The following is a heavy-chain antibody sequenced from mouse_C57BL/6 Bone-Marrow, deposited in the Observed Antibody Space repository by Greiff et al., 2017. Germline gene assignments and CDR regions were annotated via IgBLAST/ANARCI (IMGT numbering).Heavy chain of an antibody. CDR1: GYTFTSYG. CDR2: IYIGNGYT. Sequence: VQLQQSGAELVRPGSSVKMSCKTSGYTFTSYGINWVKQRPGQGLEWIGYIYIGNGYTEYNEKFKGKATLTSDTSSSTAYMQLSSLTSEDSAIYFCARSSFDYDGSSCWFAYWGQGTLVTVSA. CDR3: ARSSFDYDGSSCWFAY. D-gene: IGHD1-1*01. V-gene: IGHV1-58*01. J-gene: IGHJ3*01.